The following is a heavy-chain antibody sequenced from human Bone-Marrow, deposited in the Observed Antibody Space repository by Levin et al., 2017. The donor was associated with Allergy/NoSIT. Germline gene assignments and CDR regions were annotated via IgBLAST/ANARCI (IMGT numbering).Heavy chain of an antibody. CDR1: GGSISGYY. J-gene: IGHJ3*02. V-gene: IGHV4-4*07. Sequence: PSETLSLTCTVSGGSISGYYWSWIRQPAGKGLECIGRIHTSGTTNYNPSLRSRVTMSVDTSKNQFSLNLSSMTAADTAVYYCARRSPVVAAGDAFDIWGQGTMVTVSS. CDR2: IHTSGTT. CDR3: ARRSPVVAAGDAFDI. D-gene: IGHD1-26*01.